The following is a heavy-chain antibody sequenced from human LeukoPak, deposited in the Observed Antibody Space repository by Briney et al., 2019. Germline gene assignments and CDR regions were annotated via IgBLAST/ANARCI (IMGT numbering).Heavy chain of an antibody. V-gene: IGHV1-18*01. CDR3: ARANDPDKYSSSYIGY. CDR2: ISAYNGNT. CDR1: GYTFTSYG. D-gene: IGHD6-6*01. J-gene: IGHJ4*02. Sequence: GASVKVSCKASGYTFTSYGISWVRQAPGQGLEWMGWISAYNGNTNYAQKLQGRVTMTTDTSTSTAYMELRSLRSDDTAVYYCARANDPDKYSSSYIGYWGQGTLVTVSS.